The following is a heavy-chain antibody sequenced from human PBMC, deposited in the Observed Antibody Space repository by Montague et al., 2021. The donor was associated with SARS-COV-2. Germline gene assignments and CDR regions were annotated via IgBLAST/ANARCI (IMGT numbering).Heavy chain of an antibody. D-gene: IGHD3-22*01. CDR1: GFTFSSYS. Sequence: FLRLSCAASGFTFSSYSMNWVRQAPGKGLEWVSSISSSSSSYIYYADSVKGRFTISRDNAKNSLYLQMNSLRAEDTAVYYCARYGTNYYDSSGFIDYWGQGTLVTVSS. CDR3: ARYGTNYYDSSGFIDY. J-gene: IGHJ4*02. CDR2: ISSSSSSYI. V-gene: IGHV3-21*01.